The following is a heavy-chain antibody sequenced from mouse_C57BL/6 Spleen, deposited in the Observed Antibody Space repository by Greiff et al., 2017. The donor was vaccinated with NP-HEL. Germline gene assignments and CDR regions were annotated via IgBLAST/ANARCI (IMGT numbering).Heavy chain of an antibody. J-gene: IGHJ1*03. D-gene: IGHD1-1*01. Sequence: QVQLQQPGAELVRPGTSVKLSCKASGYTFTSYWMHWVKQRPGQGLEWIGVIDPSDSYTNYNQKFKGKATLTVDTSSSTAYMQLSSLTSEDSAVYYCASYYYGSEGYFDVWGTGTTVTVSS. CDR1: GYTFTSYW. CDR2: IDPSDSYT. V-gene: IGHV1-59*01. CDR3: ASYYYGSEGYFDV.